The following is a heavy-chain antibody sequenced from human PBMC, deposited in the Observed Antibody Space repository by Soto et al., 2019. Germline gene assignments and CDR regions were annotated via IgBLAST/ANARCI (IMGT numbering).Heavy chain of an antibody. CDR2: IYSGGST. CDR3: ATRSVTAPR. J-gene: IGHJ4*02. D-gene: IGHD4-17*01. CDR1: GFSVSSNY. Sequence: EVQLVESGGGLVQPGGSLRLSCAASGFSVSSNYMSWVRQAPGKGLECVSLIYSGGSTYYADSVKGRFTISRHNFNNTLYLQMNSRRSDDTAVYYCATRSVTAPRWGQGTLVTVSS. V-gene: IGHV3-53*04.